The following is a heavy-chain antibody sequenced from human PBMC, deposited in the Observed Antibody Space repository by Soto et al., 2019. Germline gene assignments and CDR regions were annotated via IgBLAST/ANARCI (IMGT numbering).Heavy chain of an antibody. D-gene: IGHD5-12*01. CDR2: IYTSGST. CDR3: TRGGLYSSYVGFDP. CDR1: GGSISSSSYY. J-gene: IGHJ5*02. Sequence: SETLSLICTVSGGSISSSSYYWSWIRQLAGKGLEWIGRIYTSGSTNYNPSLKSRVTMSVDTSKNQFSLKLSSVTAADTAVYYCTRGGLYSSYVGFDPSGQGTLVTVSS. V-gene: IGHV4-61*02.